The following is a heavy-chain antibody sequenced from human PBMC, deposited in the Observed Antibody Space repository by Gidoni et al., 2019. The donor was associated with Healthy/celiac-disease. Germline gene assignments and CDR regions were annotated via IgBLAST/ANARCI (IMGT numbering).Heavy chain of an antibody. Sequence: QVQLQQWGAGLLKPSETLSLTCAVYGGSFSGYYWSWIRQPPGKGLEWIGEINHSGSTNYNPSLKSRVTISVDTSKNQFSLKLSSVTAADTAVYYCARRALYCGGDCYPFDYWGQGTLVTVSS. D-gene: IGHD2-21*02. CDR3: ARRALYCGGDCYPFDY. CDR1: GGSFSGYY. J-gene: IGHJ4*02. V-gene: IGHV4-34*01. CDR2: INHSGST.